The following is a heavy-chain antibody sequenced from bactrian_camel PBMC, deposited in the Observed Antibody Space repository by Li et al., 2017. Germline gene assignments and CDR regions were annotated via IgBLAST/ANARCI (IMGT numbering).Heavy chain of an antibody. J-gene: IGHJ6*01. D-gene: IGHD1*01. V-gene: IGHV3S40*01. CDR1: GMTFSWYC. CDR3: AALAPEVSTTGVVACGRLGY. Sequence: VQLVESGGGSVQAGGSLRLSCAASGMTFSWYCMGWYRQAPGMEREGVAAIRLGDSSSAYADSVKGRFTISRDSPKNTEFPQMNSLKPDDTAMYYCAALAPEVSTTGVVACGRLGYWGQGTQVTVS. CDR2: IRLGDSSS.